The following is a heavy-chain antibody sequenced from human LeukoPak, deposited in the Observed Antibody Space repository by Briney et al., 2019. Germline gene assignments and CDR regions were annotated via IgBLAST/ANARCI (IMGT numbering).Heavy chain of an antibody. Sequence: PGGSLRLSCAASGFTFSSYGMHWVRQAPGKGLEWVAFRRYDGSNKYYADSVKGRFTISRDNSKNTVYLQMNSLRAEDTAVYYCAKGDPLRFLEWLFDYWGQGTLVTVSS. CDR2: RRYDGSNK. CDR3: AKGDPLRFLEWLFDY. J-gene: IGHJ4*02. D-gene: IGHD3-3*01. CDR1: GFTFSSYG. V-gene: IGHV3-30*02.